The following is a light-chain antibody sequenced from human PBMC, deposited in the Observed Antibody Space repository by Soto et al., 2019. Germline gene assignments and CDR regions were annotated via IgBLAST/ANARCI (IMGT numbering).Light chain of an antibody. J-gene: IGLJ3*02. CDR1: SSNIGAGYD. V-gene: IGLV1-40*01. Sequence: QSVLTQPPSVSGAPGQRVTISCTGSSSNIGAGYDVHWYQQLPGTAPKLLIYGNSNRPSGVPDRFSGSKSGTSASLAITGLRAEDEADYYCLSYDISLSGWVFGGGTKLTVL. CDR3: LSYDISLSGWV. CDR2: GNS.